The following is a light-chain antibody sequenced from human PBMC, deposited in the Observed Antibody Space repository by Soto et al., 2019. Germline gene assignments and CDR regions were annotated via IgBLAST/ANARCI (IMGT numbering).Light chain of an antibody. CDR2: GAS. Sequence: EIVLTQSPVTLSLSPGERATLSCRASQSVTSSYLAWYQQKPGQAPRLFIYGASSRATGIPDRFSGSGSGTDFTLTISRLEPEDFAVYHCQQYGNSPWTFGQGTKVDIK. V-gene: IGKV3-20*01. CDR3: QQYGNSPWT. J-gene: IGKJ1*01. CDR1: QSVTSSY.